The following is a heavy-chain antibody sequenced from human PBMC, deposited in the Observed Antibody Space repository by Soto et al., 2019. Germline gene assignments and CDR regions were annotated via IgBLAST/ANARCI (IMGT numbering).Heavy chain of an antibody. D-gene: IGHD1-26*01. CDR2: IKSKSDGGTT. V-gene: IGHV3-15*01. Sequence: PGGSLRLSCAASGFIFSNAWMSWVRQAPGKGLEWVGRIKSKSDGGTTDYAAPVKGRFTISRDDSKNTMYLQMNSLKTEDTAVYYCTTGFTLVGATDFDYWGQGTLVTV. J-gene: IGHJ4*02. CDR3: TTGFTLVGATDFDY. CDR1: GFIFSNAW.